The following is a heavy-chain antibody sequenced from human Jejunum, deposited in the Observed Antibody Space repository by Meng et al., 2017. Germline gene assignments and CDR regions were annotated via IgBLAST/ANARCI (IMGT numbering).Heavy chain of an antibody. CDR1: GGSISSGSYY. CDR3: AIFQYSGYEYFDY. V-gene: IGHV4-61*02. J-gene: IGHJ4*02. D-gene: IGHD5-12*01. CDR2: IYTSGST. Sequence: SETLSLTCTVSGGSISSGSYYWSWIRPPAGKGLEWIGRIYTSGSTNYNPSLKSRVTISVDTSKNQFSLKLSSVTAADTAVYYCAIFQYSGYEYFDYWGQGTLVTVSS.